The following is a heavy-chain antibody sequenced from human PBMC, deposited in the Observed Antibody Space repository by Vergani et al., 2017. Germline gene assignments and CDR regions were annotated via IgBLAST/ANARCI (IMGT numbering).Heavy chain of an antibody. Sequence: QVQLQESGPGLVKPSETLSLTCTVSGGSISSYYWSWIRQPPGKGLEWIGYIYYSGSTNYNPSLKSRVTISVDTSKNQFSLKLSSVTAAETAVYYCARQIVVVDAFDIWGQGTMVTVSS. CDR1: GGSISSYY. CDR2: IYYSGST. CDR3: ARQIVVVDAFDI. J-gene: IGHJ3*02. D-gene: IGHD2-15*01. V-gene: IGHV4-59*01.